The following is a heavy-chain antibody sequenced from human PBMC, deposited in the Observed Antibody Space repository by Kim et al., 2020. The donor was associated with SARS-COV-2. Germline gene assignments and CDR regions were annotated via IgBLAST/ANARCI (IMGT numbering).Heavy chain of an antibody. CDR1: GFTFSSYW. Sequence: GGSLRLSCAVSGFTFSSYWMSWVRQAPGKGLEWVANIKQDGSEKYYVDSVTGRFTISRDNAKNSLYLQMNSLRAEDTAVYYCARAGGSRPRFFDSWGQGTLVTVSS. CDR3: ARAGGSRPRFFDS. J-gene: IGHJ4*02. CDR2: IKQDGSEK. D-gene: IGHD3-16*01. V-gene: IGHV3-7*03.